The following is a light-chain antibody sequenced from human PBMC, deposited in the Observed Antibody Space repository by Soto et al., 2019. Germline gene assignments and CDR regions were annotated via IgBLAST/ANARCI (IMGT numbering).Light chain of an antibody. J-gene: IGLJ3*02. V-gene: IGLV2-14*01. CDR1: SSDVGGYNY. Sequence: QSVLTQPASVSGSPGQSITISCTGTSSDVGGYNYVSWYQQHPGKAPKLMIYEVSNRPSGVSNRFSGSKSGNTASLTISGLQAEDEGDYYCSSYTTSRTRVFGGGTKLTVL. CDR3: SSYTTSRTRV. CDR2: EVS.